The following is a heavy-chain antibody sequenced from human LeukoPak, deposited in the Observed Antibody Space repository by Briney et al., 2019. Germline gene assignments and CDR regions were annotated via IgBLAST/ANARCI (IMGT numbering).Heavy chain of an antibody. Sequence: GGSLRLSCAASGFTFSSYWMSWVRQAPGKGLEWVANIKQDGSEKNYVDSVKGRFTISRDNAKNSLELQMNSLRDEDTAVYYCARAGGYASSWAYWGQGTLVAVSS. CDR3: ARAGGYASSWAY. V-gene: IGHV3-7*01. D-gene: IGHD5-12*01. CDR2: IKQDGSEK. J-gene: IGHJ4*02. CDR1: GFTFSSYW.